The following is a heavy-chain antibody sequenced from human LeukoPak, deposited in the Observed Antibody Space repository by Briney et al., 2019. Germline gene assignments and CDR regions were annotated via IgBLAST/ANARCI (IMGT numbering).Heavy chain of an antibody. J-gene: IGHJ6*02. D-gene: IGHD4-23*01. V-gene: IGHV4-39*01. CDR3: ARHPVDIYNYGMDV. CDR1: GGSISSYY. CDR2: IYYSGST. Sequence: PSETLSLTCTVSGGSISSYYWGWIRQPPGKGLEWIGSIYYSGSTYYNPSLKSRVTISVDTSKNQFSLKLNSVTAADTAAFYCARHPVDIYNYGMDVWGQGTTVTVSS.